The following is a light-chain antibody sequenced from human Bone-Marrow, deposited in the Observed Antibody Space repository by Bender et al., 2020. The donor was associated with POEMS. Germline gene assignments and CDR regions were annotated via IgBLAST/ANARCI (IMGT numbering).Light chain of an antibody. J-gene: IGLJ3*02. V-gene: IGLV3-25*03. Sequence: SHELTQPPSVSVSPGQTAKITCSGDVFPKRYGHWYQSKPGQAPVLIIYKDSERPSGIPERFSGSTSGTTVTLTIRGVQAEDEADYWCQSADNSGNWVFGGGTRLTVL. CDR1: VFPKRY. CDR3: QSADNSGNWV. CDR2: KDS.